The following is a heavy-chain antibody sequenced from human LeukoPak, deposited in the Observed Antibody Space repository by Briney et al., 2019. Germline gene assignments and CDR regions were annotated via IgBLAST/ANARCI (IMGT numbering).Heavy chain of an antibody. D-gene: IGHD6-19*01. J-gene: IGHJ5*02. CDR2: INHSGTT. Sequence: SETLSLTCAVYGGSFSDYCWSWIRQPPGKGLEWIGEINHSGTTNYNPSLKSRVTMSVDTSNNQFSLKLSSVTAADTAVFYCATSAWVAGPWLDPWGQGTLVTVSS. CDR3: ATSAWVAGPWLDP. V-gene: IGHV4-34*01. CDR1: GGSFSDYC.